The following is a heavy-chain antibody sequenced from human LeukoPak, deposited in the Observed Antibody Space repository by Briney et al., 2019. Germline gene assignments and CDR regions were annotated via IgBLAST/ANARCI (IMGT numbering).Heavy chain of an antibody. CDR1: GFTFSSYA. D-gene: IGHD6-13*01. J-gene: IGHJ5*02. CDR3: ANTYTRPLCRVKYSSSCPFDP. V-gene: IGHV3-23*01. Sequence: PGGSLRLSCAASGFTFSSYAMSWVRQAPGKGLEWVSAISGSGGSTYYADSVKGRFTISRDNSKNTLYLQMNSLRAEDTAVYYCANTYTRPLCRVKYSSSCPFDPWGQGTLVTVSS. CDR2: ISGSGGST.